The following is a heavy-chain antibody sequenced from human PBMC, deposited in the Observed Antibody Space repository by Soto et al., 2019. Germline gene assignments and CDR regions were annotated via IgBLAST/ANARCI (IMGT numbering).Heavy chain of an antibody. D-gene: IGHD2-2*01. Sequence: HPGGSLRLSCAASGFTFSSYGMHWVRQAPGKGLEWVAVIWYDGSNKYYADSVKGRFTISRDNSKNTLYLQMNSLRAEDTAVYYCARDVSPPGSQVPAAMLTFDAFDIWGQGTMVTVSS. V-gene: IGHV3-33*01. CDR2: IWYDGSNK. CDR3: ARDVSPPGSQVPAAMLTFDAFDI. CDR1: GFTFSSYG. J-gene: IGHJ3*02.